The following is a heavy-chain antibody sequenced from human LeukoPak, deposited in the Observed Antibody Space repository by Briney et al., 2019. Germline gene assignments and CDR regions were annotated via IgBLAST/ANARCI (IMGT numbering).Heavy chain of an antibody. V-gene: IGHV3-21*01. CDR3: AKARWRGFDP. CDR2: ISSSSSYI. J-gene: IGHJ5*02. Sequence: KSGGSLRLSCAASGFTFSSYSMNWVRQAPGKGLEWVSSISSSSSYIYYADSVKGRFTISRDNSKNTLYLQMNSLRAEDTAVYYCAKARWRGFDPWGQGTLVTVSS. CDR1: GFTFSSYS. D-gene: IGHD3-3*01.